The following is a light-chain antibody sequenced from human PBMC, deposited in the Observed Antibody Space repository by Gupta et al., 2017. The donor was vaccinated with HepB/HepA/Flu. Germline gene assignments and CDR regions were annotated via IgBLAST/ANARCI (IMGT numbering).Light chain of an antibody. CDR3: QQYNSDSAT. CDR2: KAF. J-gene: IGKJ1*01. CDR1: QSISVW. Sequence: DIQMTQSPSTLSASIGDRVTITCRASQSISVWLAWYQQKPGKAPKLLIYKAFSLESGVPSRFSGSGSGTEFTLTISSLQPDDFATYYCQQYNSDSATFGQGTKVEVK. V-gene: IGKV1-5*03.